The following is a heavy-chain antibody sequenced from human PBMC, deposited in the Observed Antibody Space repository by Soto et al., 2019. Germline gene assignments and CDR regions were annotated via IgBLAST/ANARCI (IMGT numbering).Heavy chain of an antibody. CDR2: ILNDGSNR. J-gene: IGHJ6*02. CDR3: ARDDEYSGNGMDV. Sequence: QVQLVESGGGVVQPGRSLRLSCAASGFTFSNYGMHWVRQAPGKGLEWVAVILNDGSNRYHADSVKDRFTISRDNSKNTLYLQMNSLRAEDKAVYYCARDDEYSGNGMDVWGQGTTLTVS. V-gene: IGHV3-33*01. D-gene: IGHD3-10*01. CDR1: GFTFSNYG.